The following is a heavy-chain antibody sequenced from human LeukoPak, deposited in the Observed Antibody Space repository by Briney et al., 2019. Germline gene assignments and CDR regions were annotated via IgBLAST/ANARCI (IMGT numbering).Heavy chain of an antibody. Sequence: SETLSLTCSVSGDSISSSVRFYWGWLRQPPGKGLEWIGSMDCSGTTDYNPSLKSRVTLSVDTSKDQFSLKLTSVTAADTALYYCARDHYNKTWYKYWGQGTLVTVSS. CDR2: MDCSGTT. CDR3: ARDHYNKTWYKY. V-gene: IGHV4-39*02. CDR1: GDSISSSVRFY. J-gene: IGHJ4*02. D-gene: IGHD1-1*01.